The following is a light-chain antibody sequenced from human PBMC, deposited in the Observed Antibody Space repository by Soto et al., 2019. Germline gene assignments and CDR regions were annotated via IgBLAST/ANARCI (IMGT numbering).Light chain of an antibody. Sequence: QSVLTQPPSVSGSPGQSVAISCTGTSSDVGGSNGVSWYQQPPGTAPKLIIYDVSNRPSGVPDRFSGSKSGNTASLIISGLQAEYEGDYYCSSYTSSSTYVFGTGTKLTVL. CDR3: SSYTSSSTYV. J-gene: IGLJ1*01. V-gene: IGLV2-18*02. CDR2: DVS. CDR1: SSDVGGSNG.